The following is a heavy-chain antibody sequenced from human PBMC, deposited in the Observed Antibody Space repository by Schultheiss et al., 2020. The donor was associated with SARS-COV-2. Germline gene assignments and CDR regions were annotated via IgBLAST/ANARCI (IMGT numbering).Heavy chain of an antibody. V-gene: IGHV3-30*03. CDR1: GFTFSSYG. D-gene: IGHD3-22*01. Sequence: GGSLRLSCAASGFTFSSYGMHWVRQAPGKGLEWVAVISYDGSNKYYADSVKGRFTISRDNSKNTLYLQMNSLRAEDTAVYYCARGTDSSGSDYWGQGTLVTVSS. CDR3: ARGTDSSGSDY. CDR2: ISYDGSNK. J-gene: IGHJ4*02.